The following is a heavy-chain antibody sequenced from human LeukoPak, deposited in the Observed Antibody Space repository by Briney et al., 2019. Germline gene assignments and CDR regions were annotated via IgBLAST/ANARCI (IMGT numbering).Heavy chain of an antibody. V-gene: IGHV1-69*06. J-gene: IGHJ4*02. D-gene: IGHD6-19*01. CDR3: ARAGVAVAAHFDY. CDR2: IIPIFGTA. CDR1: GGTFSSYA. Sequence: SVKVSCKASGGTFSSYAISWVRQAPGQGLEWMGGIIPIFGTANYAQKFQGRVTITADKSTSTAYMELSSLRSEDTAVYYCARAGVAVAAHFDYWGQGTLVTVSS.